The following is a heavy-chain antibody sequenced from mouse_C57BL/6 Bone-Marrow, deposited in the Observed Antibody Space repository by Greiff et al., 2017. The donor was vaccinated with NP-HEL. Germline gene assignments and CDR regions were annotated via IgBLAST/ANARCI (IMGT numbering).Heavy chain of an antibody. D-gene: IGHD3-2*02. CDR3: AREAAQAPWFAY. Sequence: QVQLKQPGAELVKPGASVKMSCKASGYTFTSYWITWVKQRPGQGLEWIGDIYPGSGNTYYNEKFKGKATLTADKSSSTAYMELRSLTSEDSAVYFCAREAAQAPWFAYWGQGTLVTVSA. V-gene: IGHV1-55*01. CDR1: GYTFTSYW. J-gene: IGHJ3*01. CDR2: IYPGSGNT.